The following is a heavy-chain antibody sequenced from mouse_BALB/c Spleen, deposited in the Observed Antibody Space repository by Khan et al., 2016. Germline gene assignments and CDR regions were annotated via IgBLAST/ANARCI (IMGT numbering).Heavy chain of an antibody. D-gene: IGHD2-3*01. CDR1: GYTFSTYW. V-gene: IGHV1-9*01. J-gene: IGHJ3*01. Sequence: QVQLQQSGAELMKPGASVKISCKATGYTFSTYWIEWIKQRPGHGLEWIGEILPGSVHTNYNEKFRGKATFTADTSSKTAYMQLSSLTSEDSAVYYCASSDGFSPLTYWGQGTLVTVSA. CDR2: ILPGSVHT. CDR3: ASSDGFSPLTY.